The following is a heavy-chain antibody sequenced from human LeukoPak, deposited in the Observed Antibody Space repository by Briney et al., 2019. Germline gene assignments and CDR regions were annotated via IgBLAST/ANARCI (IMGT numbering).Heavy chain of an antibody. Sequence: PGGTLSLSCAASGFIFSSYGLSWAREARGKGLEWVSGMSARGGSTLFAEGVKGRLTISRDNSKNTLYLQMNSLRAEDTALYYCAKRYSSAWSSFDSWGQGTLVTVSS. CDR3: AKRYSSAWSSFDS. CDR1: GFIFSSYG. J-gene: IGHJ4*02. V-gene: IGHV3-23*01. D-gene: IGHD6-19*01. CDR2: MSARGGST.